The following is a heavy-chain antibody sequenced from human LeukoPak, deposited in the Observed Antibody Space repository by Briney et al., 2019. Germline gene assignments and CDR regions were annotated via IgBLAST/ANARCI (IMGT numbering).Heavy chain of an antibody. CDR1: GYTFTAQY. V-gene: IGHV1-2*02. Sequence: ASVKVSCKASGYTFTAQYMHWVRQAPGQGLEWMGWINPNNGDTKYAQSFLGRVTMTRDTSNTTAYMELSSLRSDDTAVYFCASYPRSIPTPPFDYWGQGTLVTVSS. CDR3: ASYPRSIPTPPFDY. D-gene: IGHD2-21*01. CDR2: INPNNGDT. J-gene: IGHJ4*02.